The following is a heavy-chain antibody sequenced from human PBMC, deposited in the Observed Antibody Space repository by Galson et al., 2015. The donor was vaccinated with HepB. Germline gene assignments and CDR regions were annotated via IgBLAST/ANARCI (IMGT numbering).Heavy chain of an antibody. D-gene: IGHD4-17*01. CDR2: ISGCGGST. CDR3: ANRGRPTVPDFDY. V-gene: IGHV3-23*01. J-gene: IGHJ4*02. Sequence: SLRLSCAASGFTFSSNAMSWVRQAPGKGLEWVSAISGCGGSTYYADSVKGRFTISRDNSKNTLYLQMSSLRAEDTAVYYCANRGRPTVPDFDYWGQGTLVTVSS. CDR1: GFTFSSNA.